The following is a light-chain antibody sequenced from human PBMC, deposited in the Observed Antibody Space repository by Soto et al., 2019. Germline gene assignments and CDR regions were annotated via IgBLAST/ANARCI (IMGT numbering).Light chain of an antibody. J-gene: IGKJ1*01. CDR3: QHYTMFSGT. Sequence: DIQLTQSPSTLSASVGDRVTITCRASQNINTWLAWYQLKPGKAPRLMIYDAYSLQTGVPSRFSGRGSGTEFSLTIAGLQPDDFATYYCQHYTMFSGTFGQGTKVDIK. CDR2: DAY. V-gene: IGKV1-5*01. CDR1: QNINTW.